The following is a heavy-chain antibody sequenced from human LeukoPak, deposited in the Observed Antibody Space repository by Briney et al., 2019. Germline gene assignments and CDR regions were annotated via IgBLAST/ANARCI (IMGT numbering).Heavy chain of an antibody. D-gene: IGHD3-10*01. Sequence: GGSLRLSCATSGFTFSAYWMSWVRQAPGKGLEWVANIKQDGSEKYYVDSVKGRFTISRDNAKNSLYLQMNSLRAEDTAVYYCARDTGLGELNYWGQGTLVTVSS. CDR1: GFTFSAYW. V-gene: IGHV3-7*01. J-gene: IGHJ4*02. CDR2: IKQDGSEK. CDR3: ARDTGLGELNY.